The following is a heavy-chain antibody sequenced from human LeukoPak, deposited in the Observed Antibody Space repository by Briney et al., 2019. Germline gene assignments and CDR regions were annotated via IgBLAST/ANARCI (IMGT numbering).Heavy chain of an antibody. CDR1: RYTFTSYV. CDR3: ARDLIVVVPAASIYYYGMDV. Sequence: AAVKVSCKASRYTFTSYVISWVRQAPGQGVEWMGWISAYKGNTNYVQKLQGRVTMTTDTSTSTAYMELRSLRSDDTAVYYCARDLIVVVPAASIYYYGMDVWGKGTTVTVSS. CDR2: ISAYKGNT. D-gene: IGHD2-2*01. V-gene: IGHV1-18*04. J-gene: IGHJ6*04.